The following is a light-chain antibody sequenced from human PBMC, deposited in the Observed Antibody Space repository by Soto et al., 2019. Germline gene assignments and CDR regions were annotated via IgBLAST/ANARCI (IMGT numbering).Light chain of an antibody. CDR3: QQYGDSPRS. V-gene: IGKV3-11*01. CDR2: DAT. J-gene: IGKJ1*01. CDR1: QSVDNY. Sequence: DIVLTQSPATLSLSPGERATLSCRASQSVDNYLAWYQQKPGQGPRLLIYDATNRATGIPARFSGSGSGTDFTLTISRLEPGDFAVYYCQQYGDSPRSFGQGTKVDI.